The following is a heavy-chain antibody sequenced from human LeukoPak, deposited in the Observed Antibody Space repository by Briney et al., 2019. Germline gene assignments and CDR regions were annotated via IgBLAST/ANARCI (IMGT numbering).Heavy chain of an antibody. CDR1: GYSISSGYY. Sequence: SETLSLTCAVSGYSISSGYYWGWIRQPPGKGLEWIGSIYHSVSTNYNPSLKSRVTISVDTSKNQFSLKLSSVTAADTAVYYCARDRAVTSSYDAFDMWGQGTMVTVSS. J-gene: IGHJ3*02. CDR3: ARDRAVTSSYDAFDM. V-gene: IGHV4-38-2*02. CDR2: IYHSVST. D-gene: IGHD4-17*01.